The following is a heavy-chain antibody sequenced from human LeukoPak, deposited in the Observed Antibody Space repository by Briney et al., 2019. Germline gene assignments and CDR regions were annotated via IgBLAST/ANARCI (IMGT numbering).Heavy chain of an antibody. Sequence: GGSLRLPCAASGFTFSSYWMSWVRQAPGKGLEWVANIKQDGSEKYYVDSVKGRFTIPRDNAKNSLYLQMNSLRAEDTAVYYCARDHGPTYYDFWSGPSSFDYWGQGTLVTVSS. J-gene: IGHJ4*02. V-gene: IGHV3-7*01. CDR2: IKQDGSEK. CDR3: ARDHGPTYYDFWSGPSSFDY. D-gene: IGHD3-3*01. CDR1: GFTFSSYW.